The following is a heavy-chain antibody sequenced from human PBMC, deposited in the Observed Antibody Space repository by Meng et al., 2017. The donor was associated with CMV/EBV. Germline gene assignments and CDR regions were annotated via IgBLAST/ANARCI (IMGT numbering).Heavy chain of an antibody. CDR3: ASYGDYPWYGMDV. D-gene: IGHD4-17*01. Sequence: SSVKVSCKASGGTFSSYAISWVRQATGQGLEWMGGIIPIFGTANYAQKFQGRVTITTDESTSTAYMELSSLRSEDTAVYYCASYGDYPWYGMDVWGQGTTVTVSS. J-gene: IGHJ6*02. CDR1: GGTFSSYA. CDR2: IIPIFGTA. V-gene: IGHV1-69*05.